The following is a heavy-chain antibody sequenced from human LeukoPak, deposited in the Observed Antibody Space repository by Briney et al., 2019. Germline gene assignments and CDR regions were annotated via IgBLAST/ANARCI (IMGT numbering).Heavy chain of an antibody. Sequence: ASVKVSCKAYGYTFTSYDINWVRQATGQGLEWMGWMNPNSGNTGYAQKFQGRVTITRNTSISTAYMELSSLRSEDTAVYYCARGGILAGTFRIDYWGQGTLVTVSS. CDR1: GYTFTSYD. D-gene: IGHD6-19*01. J-gene: IGHJ4*02. CDR2: MNPNSGNT. V-gene: IGHV1-8*03. CDR3: ARGGILAGTFRIDY.